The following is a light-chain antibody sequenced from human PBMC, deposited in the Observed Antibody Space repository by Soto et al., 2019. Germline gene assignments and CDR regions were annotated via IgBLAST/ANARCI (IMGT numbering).Light chain of an antibody. CDR1: QGIKND. V-gene: IGKV1-6*01. CDR2: AAS. Sequence: AIQMTQSPSSLSASVGDRVTITCRASQGIKNDVAWYQQKPGKAPKLLIYAASSLQSGVPPRFSGSGSGTDFTLTISSLQPEDFATYYCQQYNSYSFTFGPGTKVDIK. CDR3: QQYNSYSFT. J-gene: IGKJ3*01.